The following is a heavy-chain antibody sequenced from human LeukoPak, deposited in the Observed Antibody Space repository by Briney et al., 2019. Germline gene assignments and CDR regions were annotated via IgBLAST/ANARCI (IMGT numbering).Heavy chain of an antibody. J-gene: IGHJ4*02. V-gene: IGHV3-21*01. CDR3: ARGYSVRGDY. CDR2: ITGSSDSI. CDR1: GFTFSSYA. Sequence: PGGSLRLSCAASGFTFSSYAMEWVRQAPGKGLEWVSSITGSSDSIYYADSVKGRFTISRDNAKNTLYLQMNSLRVEDTAVYYCARGYSVRGDYWGQGTLVTVSS. D-gene: IGHD2-21*01.